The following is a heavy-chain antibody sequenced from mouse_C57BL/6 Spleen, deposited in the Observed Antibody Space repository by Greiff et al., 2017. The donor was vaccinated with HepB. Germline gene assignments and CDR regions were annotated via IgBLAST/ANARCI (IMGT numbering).Heavy chain of an antibody. J-gene: IGHJ3*01. D-gene: IGHD1-1*01. CDR3: ARKEATVMGDWFAY. CDR2: IDPNSGGT. V-gene: IGHV1-72*01. CDR1: GYTFTSYW. Sequence: VQLQQPGAELVKPGASVKLSCKASGYTFTSYWMHWVKQRPGRGLEWIGRIDPNSGGTKYNEKFKRKATLTVDKPSSTAYMQLSSLTSEDSAVYYCARKEATVMGDWFAYWGQGTLVTVSA.